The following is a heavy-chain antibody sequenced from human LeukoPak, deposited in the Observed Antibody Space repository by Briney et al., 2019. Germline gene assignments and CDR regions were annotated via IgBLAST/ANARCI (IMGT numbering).Heavy chain of an antibody. D-gene: IGHD3-22*01. Sequence: PSETLSLTCTVSGGSISSSSYYWGWIRQPPGKGLEWIGSIYYSGSTYYNPSLKSRVTISVDTSKNQFSLKLSSVTAADTAVYYCARESLTYYYDSSGYYYFDYWGQGTLVTVSS. CDR1: GGSISSSSYY. J-gene: IGHJ4*02. CDR3: ARESLTYYYDSSGYYYFDY. V-gene: IGHV4-39*07. CDR2: IYYSGST.